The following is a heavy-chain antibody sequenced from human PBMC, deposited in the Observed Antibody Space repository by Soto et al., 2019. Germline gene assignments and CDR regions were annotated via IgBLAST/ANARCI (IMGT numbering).Heavy chain of an antibody. CDR3: AKDLGSSTQNSLGAFDI. CDR1: GFTFSSYA. J-gene: IGHJ3*02. Sequence: GGSLRLSCAASGFTFSSYAMSWVRQAPGKGLEWVSAISGSGGSTYYADSVKGRFTISRDNSKNTLYLQMNSLRAEDTAVYYCAKDLGSSTQNSLGAFDIWGQGTMVTVSS. CDR2: ISGSGGST. V-gene: IGHV3-23*01. D-gene: IGHD6-13*01.